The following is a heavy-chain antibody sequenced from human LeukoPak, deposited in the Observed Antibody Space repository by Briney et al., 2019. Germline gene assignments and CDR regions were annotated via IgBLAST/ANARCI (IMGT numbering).Heavy chain of an antibody. CDR2: IYQTGST. CDR1: GYSISSGYY. Sequence: SETLSLTCTVSGYSISSGYYWGWIRQPPGKGLECIGSIYQTGSTFYNPSLNSRVTISVDTSKNQFSLKLTSVTAADTAVYYCAGGSSSWYLGLGNYYYYYMDVWGKGTTVTISS. D-gene: IGHD6-13*01. CDR3: AGGSSSWYLGLGNYYYYYMDV. V-gene: IGHV4-38-2*02. J-gene: IGHJ6*03.